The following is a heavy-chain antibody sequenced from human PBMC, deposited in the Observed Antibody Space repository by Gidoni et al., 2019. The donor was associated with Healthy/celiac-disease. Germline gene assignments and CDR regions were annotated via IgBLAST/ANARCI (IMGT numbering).Heavy chain of an antibody. CDR1: GFTFDADA. CDR2: ISWNSGSI. D-gene: IGHD4-17*01. V-gene: IGHV3-9*01. Sequence: EVQLVESGGGLVQPGRSLSLPCAAPGFTFDADAMHWVRQAPGKGLEWVSGISWNSGSIGYADSVKGRFTISRDNAKNSLYLQMNSLRAEDTALYYCAKGTATVTTSGIYYYYGMDVWGQGTTVTVSS. CDR3: AKGTATVTTSGIYYYYGMDV. J-gene: IGHJ6*02.